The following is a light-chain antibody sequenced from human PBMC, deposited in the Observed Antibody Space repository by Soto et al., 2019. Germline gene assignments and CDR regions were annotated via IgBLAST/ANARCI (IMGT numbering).Light chain of an antibody. CDR3: QHYNNWPPWT. CDR1: QSVSSN. CDR2: GAS. J-gene: IGKJ1*01. Sequence: EIMMTQSPATLSVSPGDRATLSCRASQSVSSNLAWYQQKPGQAPRLLIYGASTKATGIPPMFSGSGSGTDFTLTISSRQSEDFAVYYCQHYNNWPPWTFGRGTRVEIK. V-gene: IGKV3-15*01.